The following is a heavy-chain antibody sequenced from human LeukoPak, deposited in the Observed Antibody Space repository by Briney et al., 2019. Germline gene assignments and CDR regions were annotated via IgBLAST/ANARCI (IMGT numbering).Heavy chain of an antibody. CDR3: AKDLGEWCMLCPFGY. CDR2: ISGSGGST. CDR1: GFTFSSYA. D-gene: IGHD2-8*01. Sequence: QSGGSLRLSCAASGFTFSSYAMSWVRQAPGKGLEWVSAISGSGGSTYYADSVKGRFTISRDNSKNTLYLQMNSLRAEDTAVYYCAKDLGEWCMLCPFGYWGQGTLVTVSS. J-gene: IGHJ4*02. V-gene: IGHV3-23*01.